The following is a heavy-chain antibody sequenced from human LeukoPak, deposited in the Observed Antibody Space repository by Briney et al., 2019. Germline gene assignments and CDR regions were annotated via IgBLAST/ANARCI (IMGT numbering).Heavy chain of an antibody. V-gene: IGHV4-39*07. Sequence: SETLSLTCSVSGGSISSVSHYWGWIRQPPGKGLEWIGSIYYSGSTYYNPSLKSRVTISVGTSENQFSLKLSSVTAADTAVYYCARDPPGDSSGYYYGYWGQGTLVTVSS. CDR1: GGSISSVSHY. J-gene: IGHJ4*02. D-gene: IGHD3-22*01. CDR3: ARDPPGDSSGYYYGY. CDR2: IYYSGST.